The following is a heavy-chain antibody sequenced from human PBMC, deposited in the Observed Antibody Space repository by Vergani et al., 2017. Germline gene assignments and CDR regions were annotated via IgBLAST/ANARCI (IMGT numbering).Heavy chain of an antibody. Sequence: QVQLVQSGAEVKKPGASVKVSCKASGYTFTSYGISWVRQAPGQGLEWMGWISAYNGNTNYAQKLQGRVTMTTDTSTSTAYMELSSLRSDDTAVYYCARDQYYYDSSGYVAADYWGQGTLVTVSS. CDR3: ARDQYYYDSSGYVAADY. CDR2: ISAYNGNT. CDR1: GYTFTSYG. V-gene: IGHV1-18*04. D-gene: IGHD3-22*01. J-gene: IGHJ4*02.